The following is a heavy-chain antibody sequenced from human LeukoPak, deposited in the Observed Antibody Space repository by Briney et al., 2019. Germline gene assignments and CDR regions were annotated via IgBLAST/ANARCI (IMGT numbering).Heavy chain of an antibody. CDR2: VRYDGNNP. D-gene: IGHD4-17*01. Sequence: PGGSLRLSCAASGFTFGSYGMHWVRQAPGKGLDWVAFVRYDGNNPYYSASVKGRFTISRDNSKNTVLLQMNNLRLEGAAVYYCARGSRYGDYPYYCDFWGQGTLVTVSS. CDR1: GFTFGSYG. J-gene: IGHJ4*02. V-gene: IGHV3-30*02. CDR3: ARGSRYGDYPYYCDF.